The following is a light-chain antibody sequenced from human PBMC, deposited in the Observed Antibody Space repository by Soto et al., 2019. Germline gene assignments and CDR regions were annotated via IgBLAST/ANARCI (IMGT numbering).Light chain of an antibody. CDR3: SSYAGSNLYV. V-gene: IGLV2-8*01. CDR2: EVS. J-gene: IGLJ1*01. CDR1: SSDIGGYNY. Sequence: QSVLTQPPSASGSPGQSVTISCTGTSSDIGGYNYVSWYQQHPGKAPKFMIYEVSKRPSGVPDRFSGSKSGNTASLTVSGLQAEDEADDYCSSYAGSNLYVFGTGIKVTVL.